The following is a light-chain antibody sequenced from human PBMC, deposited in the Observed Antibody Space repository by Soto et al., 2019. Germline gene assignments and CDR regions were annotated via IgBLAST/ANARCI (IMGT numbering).Light chain of an antibody. CDR1: QSVSSK. CDR3: QQYNNWPHT. Sequence: EIVMTQSPATLSVSPGERVTLSCRASQSVSSKLAWFQQKPGQAPSLLIYGVSTRATGVPVRFSGSGSGTEFTLTINSLQSEDFAVYYCQQYNNWPHTFGQGTKVDIK. J-gene: IGKJ2*01. CDR2: GVS. V-gene: IGKV3-15*01.